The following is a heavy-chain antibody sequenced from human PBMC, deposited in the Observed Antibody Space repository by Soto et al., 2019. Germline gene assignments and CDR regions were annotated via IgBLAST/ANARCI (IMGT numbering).Heavy chain of an antibody. J-gene: IGHJ5*02. CDR1: GFTFSSYS. CDR2: ISTSSSTM. V-gene: IGHV3-48*01. CDR3: ARDLWGVGVPGP. D-gene: IGHD3-16*01. Sequence: EVQLVESGGGLVQPGGSLRLSCAASGFTFSSYSMNWVRQAPGKGLEWVSYISTSSSTMYYADSVKGRFTISRENAKNSLYLQMNSLRAEDTAVYYCARDLWGVGVPGPWGQGTLVTVSS.